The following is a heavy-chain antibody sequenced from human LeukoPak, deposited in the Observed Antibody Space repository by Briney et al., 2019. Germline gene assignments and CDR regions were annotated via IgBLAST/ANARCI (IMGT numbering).Heavy chain of an antibody. CDR2: INPNSGGT. V-gene: IGHV1-2*02. CDR3: ARDSTAMLMRDY. CDR1: GYTFTGYY. J-gene: IGHJ4*02. Sequence: ASVKVSCKASGYTFTGYYIHWVRQAPGQGLEWMGWINPNSGGTNYAQKFQGRVTMTRDTSISTAYMELSRLRSDDTAAYYCARDSTAMLMRDYWGQGTLVTVSS. D-gene: IGHD5-18*01.